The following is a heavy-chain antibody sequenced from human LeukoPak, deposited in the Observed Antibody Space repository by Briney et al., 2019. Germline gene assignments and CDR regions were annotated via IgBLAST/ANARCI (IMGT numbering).Heavy chain of an antibody. D-gene: IGHD3-10*01. CDR3: AKKDGSGSYYLPFFDY. CDR2: ISGSGDST. Sequence: GSLRLSCAASGFTFSRHAMSWVRQAPGKGLEWVSAISGSGDSTYYADSVKGRFTSSRDNSKNTLYLQMNSLRAEDTAVYYCAKKDGSGSYYLPFFDYWGQGTLVTVCS. V-gene: IGHV3-23*01. J-gene: IGHJ4*02. CDR1: GFTFSRHA.